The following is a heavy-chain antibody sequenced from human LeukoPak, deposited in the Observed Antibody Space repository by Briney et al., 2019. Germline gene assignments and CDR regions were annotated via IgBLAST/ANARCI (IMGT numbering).Heavy chain of an antibody. CDR3: AREIELPSAYYFDY. V-gene: IGHV4-34*01. CDR1: GGSFSGYY. Sequence: PSETLSLTCAVYGGSFSGYYWSWIRQPPGKGLEWIGEINHSGSTNYNPSLKSRVTISVDTSKNQFSLKLSSVTAADTAVYYCAREIELPSAYYFDYWGQGTLVTVSS. J-gene: IGHJ4*02. CDR2: INHSGST. D-gene: IGHD1-26*01.